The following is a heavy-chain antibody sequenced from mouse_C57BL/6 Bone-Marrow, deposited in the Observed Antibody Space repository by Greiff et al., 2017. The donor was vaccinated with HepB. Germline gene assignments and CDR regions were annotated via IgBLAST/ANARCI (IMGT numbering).Heavy chain of an antibody. D-gene: IGHD1-1*01. CDR2: IHPNSGST. Sequence: QVQLQQPGAELVKPGASVKLSCKASGYTFTSYWMHWVKQRPGQGLEWIGMIHPNSGSTNYNEKFKSKATLTVDKSSSTAYLQLRSLTSEDSAVEYCASEYYPAWFAYWGQGTRVTVSA. CDR1: GYTFTSYW. V-gene: IGHV1-64*01. J-gene: IGHJ3*01. CDR3: ASEYYPAWFAY.